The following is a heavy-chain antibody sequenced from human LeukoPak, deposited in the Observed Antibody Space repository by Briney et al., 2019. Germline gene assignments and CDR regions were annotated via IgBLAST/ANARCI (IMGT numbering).Heavy chain of an antibody. CDR2: IYYSGST. D-gene: IGHD6-13*01. Sequence: PSETLSLTCTVSGGSISSCYWSWIRQPPGKGLEWIGYIYYSGSTNYNPSLKSRVTISVDTSKNQFSLKLSSVTAADTAVYYCARAVSYSNSWYYFDHWGQGTLVTVSS. V-gene: IGHV4-59*01. J-gene: IGHJ4*02. CDR1: GGSISSCY. CDR3: ARAVSYSNSWYYFDH.